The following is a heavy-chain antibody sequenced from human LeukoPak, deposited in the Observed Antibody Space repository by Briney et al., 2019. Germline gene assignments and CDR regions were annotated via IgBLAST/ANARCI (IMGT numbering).Heavy chain of an antibody. CDR3: ARGGYSSSLLFPYYYMDV. CDR1: GGTFSSYA. CDR2: IIPIFGTA. Sequence: SVKVSCKASGGTFSSYAISWVRQAPGQGLEWMGGIIPIFGTANYAQKFQGRVTITTDESTSTAYMELSSLRSEDTAVYYCARGGYSSSLLFPYYYMDVWGKGTTVTVSS. D-gene: IGHD6-6*01. J-gene: IGHJ6*03. V-gene: IGHV1-69*05.